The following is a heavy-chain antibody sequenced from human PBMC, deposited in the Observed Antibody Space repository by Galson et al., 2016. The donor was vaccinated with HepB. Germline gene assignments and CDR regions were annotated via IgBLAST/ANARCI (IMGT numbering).Heavy chain of an antibody. CDR3: ARDGDYGILTGYWHFNYGMDV. CDR2: INTYTGDT. CDR1: GYTFISYG. D-gene: IGHD3-9*01. Sequence: SVKVSCKASGYTFISYGISWVRQAPGQGLEWMGWINTYTGDTNYAQKVQGRVTVTTDTSTGTAYMDLRSLRSDDTAIYYCARDGDYGILTGYWHFNYGMDVWGQGTTVTVSS. J-gene: IGHJ6*02. V-gene: IGHV1-18*01.